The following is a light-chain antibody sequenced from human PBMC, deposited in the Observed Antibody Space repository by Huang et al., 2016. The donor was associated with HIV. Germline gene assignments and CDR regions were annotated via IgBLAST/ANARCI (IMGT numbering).Light chain of an antibody. CDR1: ASISSN. CDR2: DAS. CDR3: QQYNNWPPIT. V-gene: IGKV3-15*01. Sequence: EIVMTQSPATLSVSPGERVTLSCRATASISSNLAWYQQNSGQPPRLLIYDASTRATGTPARFSGSGSGTEFTLTIDSLQSGDFAVYYCQQYNNWPPITCGQGTRLDIK. J-gene: IGKJ5*01.